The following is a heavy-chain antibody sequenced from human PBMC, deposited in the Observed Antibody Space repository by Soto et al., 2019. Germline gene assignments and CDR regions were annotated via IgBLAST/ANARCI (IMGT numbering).Heavy chain of an antibody. J-gene: IGHJ5*02. CDR2: IYYSGST. CDR3: ARRVTPSNWFDP. V-gene: IGHV4-59*01. CDR1: GGSISGYY. Sequence: SETLSLTCTVSGGSISGYYWSWIRQPPGKGLEWIGYIYYSGSTNYNPSLKSRVTISVDTSKNQFSLKLSSVTAADTAVYYCARRVTPSNWFDPWGQGTLVTVSS. D-gene: IGHD4-4*01.